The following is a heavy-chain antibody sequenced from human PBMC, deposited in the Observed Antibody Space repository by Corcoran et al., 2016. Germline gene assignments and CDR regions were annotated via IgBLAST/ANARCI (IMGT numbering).Heavy chain of an antibody. J-gene: IGHJ4*02. D-gene: IGHD3-3*01. V-gene: IGHV2-5*02. CDR2: IYWDNDK. CDR3: ASRLPGSSGDWNGGIYDY. CDR1: GFSLRTSGVG. Sequence: QISFKESGPTLVEPTETLTLTCTFSGFSLRTSGVGVGWVRQSPGQALEWLAVIYWDNDKRYNPALKDRLASTKDTSKNQVVLTLTDMEPLDTATDCCASRLPGSSGDWNGGIYDYWGQGILVT.